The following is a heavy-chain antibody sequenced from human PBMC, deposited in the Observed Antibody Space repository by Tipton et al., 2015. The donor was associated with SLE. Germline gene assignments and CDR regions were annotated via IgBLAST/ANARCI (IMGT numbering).Heavy chain of an antibody. CDR2: INHSGST. V-gene: IGHV4-34*01. Sequence: LRLSCAVYGGSFSGYYWSWIRQPPGKGLEWIGEINHSGSTNYNPSLKSRVTISVDTSKNQFSLKLSSATVADTAVYYCARGPDRAAFDWGQGTLVTVSS. J-gene: IGHJ4*02. CDR3: ARGPDRAAFD. CDR1: GGSFSGYY. D-gene: IGHD6-13*01.